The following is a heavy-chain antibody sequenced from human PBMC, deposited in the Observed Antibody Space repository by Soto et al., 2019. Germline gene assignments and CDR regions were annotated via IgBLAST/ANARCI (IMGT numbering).Heavy chain of an antibody. CDR1: GGTFSSYA. J-gene: IGHJ6*02. Sequence: QVQLVQSGAEVKKPGSSVKVSCKASGGTFSSYAISWVRQAPGQGLEWMGGITPIFGTANYAQKFQGRVTITADESTSTAYMELSSLRSEDTAVYYCATRLRSGDYYYYYGMDVWGQGTTVTVSS. CDR3: ATRLRSGDYYYYYGMDV. CDR2: ITPIFGTA. V-gene: IGHV1-69*01. D-gene: IGHD2-15*01.